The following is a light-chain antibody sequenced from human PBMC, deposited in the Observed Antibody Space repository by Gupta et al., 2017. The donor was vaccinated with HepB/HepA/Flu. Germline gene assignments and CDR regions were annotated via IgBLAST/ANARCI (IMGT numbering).Light chain of an antibody. CDR3: QSYDSSLSSYV. CDR1: SSNIGAGSD. CDR2: GNT. Sequence: QSVLTQPPSVSAAPGHRITLSCTGSSSNIGAGSDVNWYQQLPGTAPKLLIYGNTNRPSGVPDRFSGSKSGTLASLAITGLQAEDEADYYCQSYDSSLSSYVFGTGTKVSVL. V-gene: IGLV1-40*01. J-gene: IGLJ1*01.